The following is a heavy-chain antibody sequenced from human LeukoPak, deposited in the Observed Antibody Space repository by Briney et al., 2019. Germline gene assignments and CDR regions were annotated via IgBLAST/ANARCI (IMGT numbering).Heavy chain of an antibody. CDR1: GYTFTSYG. D-gene: IGHD2-15*01. CDR2: ISAYNGNT. CDR3: AREGGIYCSGGSCYSSNGNYGGLNY. V-gene: IGHV1-18*01. J-gene: IGHJ4*02. Sequence: ASVKVSCKASGYTFTSYGISWVRQAPGQGLEWMGWISAYNGNTNYAQKLQGRVTLTTDTSTSTAYMELRSLKSDDTAVYYCAREGGIYCSGGSCYSSNGNYGGLNYWGQGTLVTVSS.